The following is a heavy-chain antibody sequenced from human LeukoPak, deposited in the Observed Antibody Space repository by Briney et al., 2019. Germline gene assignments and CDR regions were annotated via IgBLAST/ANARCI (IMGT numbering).Heavy chain of an antibody. CDR3: ARVNYYYYYMDV. CDR2: INHSGGT. V-gene: IGHV4-34*01. J-gene: IGHJ6*03. CDR1: GGSFSGYY. Sequence: SETLSLTCAVYGGSFSGYYWSWIRQPPGKGLEWIGEINHSGGTKYNPSLKSRVTISVDTSKNQFSLKLSSVTAADTALYYCARVNYYYYYMDVWGKGTTVTISS.